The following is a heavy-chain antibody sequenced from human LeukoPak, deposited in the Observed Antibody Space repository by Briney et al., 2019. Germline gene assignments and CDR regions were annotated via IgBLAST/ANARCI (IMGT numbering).Heavy chain of an antibody. D-gene: IGHD7-27*01. CDR1: GYTFTSYD. CDR3: ARGPPNWGYDY. CDR2: MSPNSGDT. V-gene: IGHV1-8*01. J-gene: IGHJ4*02. Sequence: ASVTVSCTASGYTFTSYDFNWVRQATGQRPEWMGWMSPNSGDTGYAQKFQDRVTMTRNTSISTAYMELSSLRSDDTAVYYCARGPPNWGYDYWGPGTLVTASS.